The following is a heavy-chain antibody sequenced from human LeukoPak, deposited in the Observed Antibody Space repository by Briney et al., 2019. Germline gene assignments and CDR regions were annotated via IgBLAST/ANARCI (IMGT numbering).Heavy chain of an antibody. Sequence: GGSLRLSCAASGFTFSRSAVHWVRQAPGKGLEWVAVISHDGSNTDYTDSVKGRFTISRDSSKNTLYLQMNSLRAEDTAVYYCAKEMKPWMHFDYWGQGTLVTVSS. CDR2: ISHDGSNT. CDR1: GFTFSRSA. CDR3: AKEMKPWMHFDY. J-gene: IGHJ4*02. D-gene: IGHD5-12*01. V-gene: IGHV3-30*18.